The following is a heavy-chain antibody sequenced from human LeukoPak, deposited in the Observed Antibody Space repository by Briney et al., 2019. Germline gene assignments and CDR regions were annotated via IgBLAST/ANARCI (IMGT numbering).Heavy chain of an antibody. CDR1: GGSFSGYY. V-gene: IGHV3-7*01. CDR2: IKQDGSEK. CDR3: ARDLRYSSSWDYYYYYYGMDV. J-gene: IGHJ6*02. D-gene: IGHD6-13*01. Sequence: LSLTCAVYGGSFSGYYWSWVRQAPGKGLEWVANIKQDGSEKYYVDSVKGRFTISRDNAKNSLYLQMNSLRAEDTAVYYCARDLRYSSSWDYYYYYYGMDVWGQGTTVTVSS.